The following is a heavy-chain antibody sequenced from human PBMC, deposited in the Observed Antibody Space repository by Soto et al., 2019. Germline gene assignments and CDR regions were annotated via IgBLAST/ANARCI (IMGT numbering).Heavy chain of an antibody. CDR2: IYPGDSDT. CDR1: GYSFTSYW. Sequence: PGESLKISCKGSGYSFTSYWIGWVRQMPGKGLEWMGIIYPGDSDTRYSPSFQGQVTISADKSISTAYLQWSSLKASDTAMYYCARTYDSSGYYSDPWGQGTLVTVSS. J-gene: IGHJ5*02. CDR3: ARTYDSSGYYSDP. D-gene: IGHD3-22*01. V-gene: IGHV5-51*01.